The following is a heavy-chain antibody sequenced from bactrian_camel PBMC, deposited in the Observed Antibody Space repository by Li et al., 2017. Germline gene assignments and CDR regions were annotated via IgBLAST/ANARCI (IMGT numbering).Heavy chain of an antibody. CDR3: AKGPGYYSEWDA. J-gene: IGHJ6*01. CDR1: GYTYSVLC. CDR2: IDSDGDT. Sequence: HVQLVESGRGSVQAGGSLRLSCADSGYTYSVLCLAWVRQAPGMEREAVAAIDSDGDTSYADSVKGRFTVSRINAYNTLHLQLSRLKPEDTAIYYCAKGPGYYSEWDAWGQGTQVTVS. V-gene: IGHV3S1*01. D-gene: IGHD4*01.